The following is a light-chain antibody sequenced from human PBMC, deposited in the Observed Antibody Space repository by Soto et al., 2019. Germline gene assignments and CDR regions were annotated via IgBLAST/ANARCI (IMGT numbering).Light chain of an antibody. CDR1: QSISSY. CDR2: AAS. CDR3: QQSYSTPRVT. V-gene: IGKV1-39*01. Sequence: DIQMTQSPSSLSASVGDRVTITCRASQSISSYLNWYQQKPGKAPKLLIYAASSLQSGVPSRFXGSGSGTDFTLTISSLQPEDFATYYCQQSYSTPRVTFGQGTKVEIK. J-gene: IGKJ1*01.